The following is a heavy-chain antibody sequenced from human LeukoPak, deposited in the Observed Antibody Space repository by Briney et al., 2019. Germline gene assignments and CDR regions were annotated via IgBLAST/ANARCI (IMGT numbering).Heavy chain of an antibody. CDR2: IYSGGST. J-gene: IGHJ4*02. CDR3: ARGGRLGELSLSH. V-gene: IGHV3-53*04. D-gene: IGHD3-16*02. Sequence: PGGSLRLSCAASGFAFSDYTINWVRQAPGKGLEWVSVIYSGGSTYYADSVKGRFTISRHNSKNTLYLQMNSPRAEDTAVYYCARGGRLGELSLSHWGQGTLVTVSS. CDR1: GFAFSDYT.